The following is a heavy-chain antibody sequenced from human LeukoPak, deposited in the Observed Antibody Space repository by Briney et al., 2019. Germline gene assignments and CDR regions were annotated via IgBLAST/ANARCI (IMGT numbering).Heavy chain of an antibody. J-gene: IGHJ1*01. CDR3: TTPPPNDYGDYGEYFQH. Sequence: GGSLILSCAASGFTFSNAWMSWVRQAPGKGLEWVGRIKSKTDGGTTDYAAPVKGRFTISRDDSKNTLYLQMNSLKTEDTAVYYCTTPPPNDYGDYGEYFQHWGQGTLVTVSS. V-gene: IGHV3-15*01. CDR2: IKSKTDGGTT. CDR1: GFTFSNAW. D-gene: IGHD4-17*01.